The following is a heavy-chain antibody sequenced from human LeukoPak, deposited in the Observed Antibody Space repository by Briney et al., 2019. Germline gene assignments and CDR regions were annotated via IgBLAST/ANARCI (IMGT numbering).Heavy chain of an antibody. J-gene: IGHJ6*03. CDR1: GFTFDDYA. CDR3: AKVAGRAFGEVIVSRARYYMDV. Sequence: GGSLRLSCAVSGFTFDDYAMHWVRQVPGKGLEWVSGINWNSDSIGYADSVKGRFTTSRDNAKNSLYLQMNSLRAEDTAVYYCAKVAGRAFGEVIVSRARYYMDVWGKGTTVTVSS. D-gene: IGHD3-16*02. V-gene: IGHV3-9*01. CDR2: INWNSDSI.